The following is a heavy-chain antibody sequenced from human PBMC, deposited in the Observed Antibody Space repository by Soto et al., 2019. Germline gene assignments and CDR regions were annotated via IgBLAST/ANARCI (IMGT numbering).Heavy chain of an antibody. CDR3: AKDLVYCSGGSCYSVDYYYGVDV. CDR2: ISGSGGST. D-gene: IGHD2-15*01. V-gene: IGHV3-23*01. CDR1: GFTFSSYA. J-gene: IGHJ6*02. Sequence: EVQLLESGGGLVQPGGSLRLSCAASGFTFSSYAMTWVRQAPGKGLEWVSTISGSGGSTYYADSVKGRFTISRDNSKNTLYLQMNSLRAEDTAVYYCAKDLVYCSGGSCYSVDYYYGVDVWGQGTTVTVSS.